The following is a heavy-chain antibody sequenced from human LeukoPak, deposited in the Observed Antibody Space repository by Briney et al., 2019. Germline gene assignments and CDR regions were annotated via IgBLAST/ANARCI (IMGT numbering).Heavy chain of an antibody. CDR3: ARGGGLDV. D-gene: IGHD3-16*01. J-gene: IGHJ6*02. V-gene: IGHV3-7*03. CDR2: INHNGNVN. CDR1: GFTFSSYW. Sequence: PGGSLRLSCAAPGFTFSSYWMNWARQAPGKGLEWVASINHNGNVNYYVDSVKGRFTISRDNAKNSLYLQMSKLRAEDTAVYFCARGGGLDVWGQGATVTVSS.